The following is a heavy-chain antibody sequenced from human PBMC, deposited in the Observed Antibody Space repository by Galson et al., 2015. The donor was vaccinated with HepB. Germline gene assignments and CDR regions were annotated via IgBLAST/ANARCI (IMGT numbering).Heavy chain of an antibody. D-gene: IGHD3-10*01. CDR2: IDPNDSDI. J-gene: IGHJ5*01. Sequence: QSGAEVKKPGESLKISCKGSGYSFTNYWIGCVRQMPGKGLEWLGIIDPNDSDIRSSPSFQGLVTISADKSISTAYLQWSSLKASDTAMYYCARPSHYGSGSYWDPFDSWGQGTLVTVSS. V-gene: IGHV5-51*01. CDR3: ARPSHYGSGSYWDPFDS. CDR1: GYSFTNYW.